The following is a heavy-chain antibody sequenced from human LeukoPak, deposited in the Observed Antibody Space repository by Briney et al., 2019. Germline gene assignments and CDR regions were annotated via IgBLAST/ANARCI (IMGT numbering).Heavy chain of an antibody. CDR3: AKGERPQFLTHTYDY. J-gene: IGHJ4*02. D-gene: IGHD3-3*01. Sequence: GGSLRLSCEASGFTFXXXXMAWXXXAPGKGXXXXXXITIXGGRTXXXXXVXXXXXISRDNSKNXLSLQXSSLRAEDTAVYYCAKGERPQFLTHTYDYWGQGTEVTVSS. CDR2: ITIXGGRT. V-gene: IGHV3-23*01. CDR1: GFTFXXXX.